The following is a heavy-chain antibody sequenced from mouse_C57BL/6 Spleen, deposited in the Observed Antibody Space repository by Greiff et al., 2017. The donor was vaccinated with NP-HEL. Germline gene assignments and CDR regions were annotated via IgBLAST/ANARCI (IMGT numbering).Heavy chain of an antibody. V-gene: IGHV2-5*01. CDR2: IWRGGST. J-gene: IGHJ2*01. CDR3: AKNSHYYGSSYFDY. D-gene: IGHD1-1*01. Sequence: VQLVESGPGLVQPSQSLSITCTVSGFSLTSYGVHWVRQSPGKGLEWLGVIWRGGSTDYNAAFMSRLSITKDNSKSQVFFKMNSLQADDTAIYYCAKNSHYYGSSYFDYWGQGTTLTVSS. CDR1: GFSLTSYG.